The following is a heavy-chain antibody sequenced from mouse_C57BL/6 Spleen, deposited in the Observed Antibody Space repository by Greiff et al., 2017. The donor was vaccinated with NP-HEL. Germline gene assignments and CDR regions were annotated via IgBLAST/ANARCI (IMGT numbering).Heavy chain of an antibody. J-gene: IGHJ4*01. CDR2: IHPNSGST. D-gene: IGHD1-1*01. Sequence: QVQLQQPGAELVKPGASVKLSCKASGYTFTSYWMHWVKQRPGQGLEWIGMIHPNSGSTNYNEKFKSKATLTVDKSSSTAYMQLSSLTSEDSAVYYCASGLLYYYAMDYWGQGTSVTVSS. CDR1: GYTFTSYW. CDR3: ASGLLYYYAMDY. V-gene: IGHV1-64*01.